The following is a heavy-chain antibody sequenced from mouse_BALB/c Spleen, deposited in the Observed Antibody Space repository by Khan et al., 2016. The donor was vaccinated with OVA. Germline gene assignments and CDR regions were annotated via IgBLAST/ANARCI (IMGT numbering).Heavy chain of an antibody. D-gene: IGHD1-1*01. Sequence: EVELVESGGGLVQPGGSRKLSCAASGFTFSSYGMHWVRQAPEKGLEWVAYISGDSRTIYYADTVKGRFTISRDNPKNTLFLQMTSLMSEDTAMYYCATSYYYGYYFDYWGPGTTLTVSS. J-gene: IGHJ2*01. CDR2: ISGDSRTI. CDR1: GFTFSSYG. V-gene: IGHV5-17*02. CDR3: ATSYYYGYYFDY.